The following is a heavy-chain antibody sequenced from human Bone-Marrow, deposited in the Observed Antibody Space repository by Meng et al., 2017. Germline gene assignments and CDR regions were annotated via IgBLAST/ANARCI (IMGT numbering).Heavy chain of an antibody. CDR1: GYTFTSSA. D-gene: IGHD6-19*01. V-gene: IGHV1-3*01. CDR3: ARDFTSGSSGDP. CDR2: ITPGSGNT. Sequence: QVQVVQSGAEVKKPGASVKVSCKAFGYTFTSSAIHWVRQAPGQSLEWMGWITPGSGNTKYSQKFQGRVTITRDTSASTAYMELSTLRSEDTAVYYCARDFTSGSSGDPWGQGTLVTVSS. J-gene: IGHJ5*02.